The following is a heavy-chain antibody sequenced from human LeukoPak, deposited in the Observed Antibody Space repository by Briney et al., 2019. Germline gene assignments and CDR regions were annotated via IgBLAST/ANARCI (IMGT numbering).Heavy chain of an antibody. V-gene: IGHV3-30*07. CDR2: ISYDGSNK. CDR3: ARGNYYGMDV. Sequence: GGSLRLSCAASGFTFSRYAMHWVRQAPGKGLEWVAVISYDGSNKYYADSVKGRFTISRDNSKNTLYLQMNSLRAEDTAVYYCARGNYYGMDVWGQGTTVTVSS. J-gene: IGHJ6*02. CDR1: GFTFSRYA.